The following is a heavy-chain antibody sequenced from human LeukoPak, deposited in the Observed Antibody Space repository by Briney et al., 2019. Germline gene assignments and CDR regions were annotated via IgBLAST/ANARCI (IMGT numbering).Heavy chain of an antibody. CDR1: GGSISSYY. V-gene: IGHV4-59*01. D-gene: IGHD4-23*01. Sequence: KPSETLSLTCTVSGGSISSYYWSWIRQPPGKGLEWIGYIYYSGSTNYNPSLKSRVTISVDTSKNQFSLKLSSVTAADTAVYYCARDYGGGGHYYYYYYMDVWGKGTTVTVSS. J-gene: IGHJ6*03. CDR3: ARDYGGGGHYYYYYYMDV. CDR2: IYYSGST.